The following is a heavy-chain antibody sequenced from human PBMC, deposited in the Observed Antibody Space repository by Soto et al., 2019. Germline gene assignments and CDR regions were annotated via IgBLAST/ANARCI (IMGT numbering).Heavy chain of an antibody. J-gene: IGHJ4*02. CDR2: ISYDGGST. D-gene: IGHD4-4*01. Sequence: ESGGVVVQPGGSLRLSCSASGLAFEDYTMHWVRQAPGKGLEWVSLISYDGGSTSYADSVKGRFTISRDNSKNSLYLQMKSLRTEDTALYYCAKTSSPTTVTTEGYFDSWGQGTLVTVSS. CDR1: GLAFEDYT. CDR3: AKTSSPTTVTTEGYFDS. V-gene: IGHV3-43*01.